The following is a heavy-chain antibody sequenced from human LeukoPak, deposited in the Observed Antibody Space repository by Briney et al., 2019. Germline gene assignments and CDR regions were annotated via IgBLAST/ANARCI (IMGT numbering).Heavy chain of an antibody. D-gene: IGHD6-25*01. CDR2: ISSSSSTI. J-gene: IGHJ6*03. CDR1: GFTFSSYS. CDR3: ARDARAERYYYYYMDV. V-gene: IGHV3-48*04. Sequence: GGSLRLSCAASGFTFSSYSMSWVRQAPGKGLEWVSYISSSSSTIYYADSVKGRFTISRDNAKNSLYLQMNSLRAEDTAVYYCARDARAERYYYYYMDVWGKGTTVTVSS.